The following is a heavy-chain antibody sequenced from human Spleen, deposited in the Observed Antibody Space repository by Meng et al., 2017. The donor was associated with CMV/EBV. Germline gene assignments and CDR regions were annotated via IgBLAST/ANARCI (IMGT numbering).Heavy chain of an antibody. Sequence: GGSLRLSCAASGFTFSSYGMHWVRQAPGKGLAWVAFIRYDGSNKYYADSVKGRFTISRDNSKNTLYLQMNSLRAEDTAVYYCAKEVEAYCGGDCYSWDLDYWGQGTLVTVSS. V-gene: IGHV3-30*02. CDR2: IRYDGSNK. D-gene: IGHD2-21*01. CDR3: AKEVEAYCGGDCYSWDLDY. CDR1: GFTFSSYG. J-gene: IGHJ4*02.